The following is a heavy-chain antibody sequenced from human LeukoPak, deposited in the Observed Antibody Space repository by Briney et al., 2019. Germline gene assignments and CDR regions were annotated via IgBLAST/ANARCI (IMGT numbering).Heavy chain of an antibody. CDR2: IKQDGSEK. CDR3: AREQEAVLYYYYGMDV. Sequence: GGSLRLSCAASGFTFSSYSMNWVRQAPGKGLEWVANIKQDGSEKYYVDSVKGRFTISRDNAKNSLYLQMNSLRAEDTAVYYCAREQEAVLYYYYGMDVWGQGTTVTVSS. CDR1: GFTFSSYS. J-gene: IGHJ6*02. V-gene: IGHV3-7*01. D-gene: IGHD3-3*02.